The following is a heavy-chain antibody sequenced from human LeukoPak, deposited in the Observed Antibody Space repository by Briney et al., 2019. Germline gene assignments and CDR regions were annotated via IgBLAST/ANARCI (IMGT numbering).Heavy chain of an antibody. CDR2: IYYSGST. CDR1: GGSISSSSYY. D-gene: IGHD5-18*01. V-gene: IGHV4-39*07. J-gene: IGHJ4*02. Sequence: PSETLSLACTVSGGSISSSSYYWGWIRQPPGKGLEWIGSIYYSGSTNYNPSLKSRVTISVDTSKNQFSLKLSSVTAADTAVYYCARVRGYSYGTFDYWGQGTLVTVSS. CDR3: ARVRGYSYGTFDY.